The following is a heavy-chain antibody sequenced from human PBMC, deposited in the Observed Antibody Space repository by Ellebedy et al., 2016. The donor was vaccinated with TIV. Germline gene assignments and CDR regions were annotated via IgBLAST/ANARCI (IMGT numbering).Heavy chain of an antibody. J-gene: IGHJ4*02. Sequence: ASVKVSCKASGGTFSTSAITWVRQAPGQGLEWMGLIIPIFDTPTYAQRLQVRVTVTRATSTSTVYMELSSLRSDDTAVDYCARAVTTGGINVFDYWGQGTLVTVSS. CDR2: IIPIFDTP. V-gene: IGHV1-69*05. CDR1: GGTFSTSA. CDR3: ARAVTTGGINVFDY. D-gene: IGHD2-15*01.